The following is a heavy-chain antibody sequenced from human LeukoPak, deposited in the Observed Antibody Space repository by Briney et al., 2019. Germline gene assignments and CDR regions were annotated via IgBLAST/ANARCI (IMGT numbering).Heavy chain of an antibody. D-gene: IGHD6-25*01. J-gene: IGHJ1*01. CDR1: GFSFTNYA. CDR3: ARRPVAAEYFQH. Sequence: GGSLRLSCTGSGFSFTNYAMHWVRQAPGEGLEWVAVISYDESKIYYADSVKGRFTISRDLSTNTLYLQMNSLTTEDTAMYFCARRPVAAEYFQHWGQGTLVTVSS. CDR2: ISYDESKI. V-gene: IGHV3-30*03.